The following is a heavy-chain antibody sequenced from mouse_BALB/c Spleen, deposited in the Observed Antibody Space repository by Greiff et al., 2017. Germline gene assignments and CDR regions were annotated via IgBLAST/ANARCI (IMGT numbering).Heavy chain of an antibody. CDR2: IWGDGST. D-gene: IGHD1-1*01. J-gene: IGHJ4*01. V-gene: IGHV2-6-7*01. CDR1: GFSLTGYG. CDR3: AREWKYGTIDY. Sequence: QVLLLQSGPGLVAPSQSLSITCTVSGFSLTGYGVNWVRQPPGKGLEWLGMIWGDGSTDYNSALKSRLSISKDNFKSQVFLKMNSLQTDNTAKYCCAREWKYGTIDYWGQGTSVTVSA.